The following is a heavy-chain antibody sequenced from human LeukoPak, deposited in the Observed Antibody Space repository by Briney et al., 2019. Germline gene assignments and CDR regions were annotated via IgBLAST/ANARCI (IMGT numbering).Heavy chain of an antibody. CDR2: IWYDGSNK. CDR1: GFTFSSYG. V-gene: IGHV3-33*06. CDR3: AKDSYCSGGSCYGAYYYMDV. Sequence: PGRSLRLSCAASGFTFSSYGMHWVRQAPGKGLEWVAVIWYDGSNKYYADSVKGRFTISRDNSKNTLYLQMNSLRAEDTAVYYCAKDSYCSGGSCYGAYYYMDVWGKGTTVTVSS. D-gene: IGHD2-15*01. J-gene: IGHJ6*03.